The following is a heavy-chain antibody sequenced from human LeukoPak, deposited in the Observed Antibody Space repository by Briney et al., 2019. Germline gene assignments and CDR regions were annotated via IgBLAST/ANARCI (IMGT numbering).Heavy chain of an antibody. Sequence: PSETLSLTCTVSGGSISSYYWSWIRQPPGKGLEWIGYNYYSGSTNYNPSLKSRVSISVDTSKNQFSLKLSSVTAADTAVYYCARVGRIGGYSLALYYFDYWGQGTLVTVSS. D-gene: IGHD5-24*01. V-gene: IGHV4-59*01. CDR3: ARVGRIGGYSLALYYFDY. CDR2: NYYSGST. CDR1: GGSISSYY. J-gene: IGHJ4*02.